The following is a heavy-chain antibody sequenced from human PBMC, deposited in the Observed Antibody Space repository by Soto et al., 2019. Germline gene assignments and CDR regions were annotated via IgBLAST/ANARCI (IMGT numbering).Heavy chain of an antibody. V-gene: IGHV3-23*01. CDR3: AKDHGGSYLRGYFDY. J-gene: IGHJ4*02. D-gene: IGHD1-26*01. CDR1: GFTFSSYA. CDR2: ISGSGGST. Sequence: GGSLRLSCAASGFTFSSYAMSWVCQAPGKGLEWVSAISGSGGSTYYADSVKGRFTISRDNSKNTLYLQMNSLRAEDTAVYYCAKDHGGSYLRGYFDYWGQGTLVTVSS.